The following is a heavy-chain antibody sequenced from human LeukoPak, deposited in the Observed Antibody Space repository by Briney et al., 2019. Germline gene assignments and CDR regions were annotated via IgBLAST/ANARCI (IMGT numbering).Heavy chain of an antibody. V-gene: IGHV1-18*01. CDR1: GYTFTSYG. D-gene: IGHD3-22*01. CDR2: ISAYNGNT. CDR3: ARAVYYYDSSGQSDY. Sequence: GASVKVSCKASGYTFTSYGISWVRQAPGQGLEWVGWISAYNGNTNYAQRLQGRVTMTTDTSTSTAYMELRSLRSDDTAVYYCARAVYYYDSSGQSDYWGQGTLVTVSS. J-gene: IGHJ4*02.